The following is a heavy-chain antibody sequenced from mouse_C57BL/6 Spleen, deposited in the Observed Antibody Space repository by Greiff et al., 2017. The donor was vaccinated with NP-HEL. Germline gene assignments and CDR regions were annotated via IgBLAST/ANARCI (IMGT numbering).Heavy chain of an antibody. CDR1: GYAFSSYW. J-gene: IGHJ2*01. CDR3: ARYGRGYYFDY. V-gene: IGHV1-80*01. Sequence: VQLQQSGAELVKPGASVKISCKASGYAFSSYWMNWVKQRPGQGLEWIGQIYPGDGDTNYNGKFKGKATLTADKSSSTAYMQLSSLTSEDSAVYFCARYGRGYYFDYWGQGTTLTVSS. D-gene: IGHD1-1*01. CDR2: IYPGDGDT.